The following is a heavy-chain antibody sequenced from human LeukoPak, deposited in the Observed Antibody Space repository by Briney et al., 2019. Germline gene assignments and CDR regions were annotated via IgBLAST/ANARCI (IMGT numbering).Heavy chain of an antibody. CDR1: GCSFTSYW. CDR3: ARLGVKIVRGVSLKRSGTHCFDP. D-gene: IGHD3-10*01. Sequence: GGSLQISGKGSGCSFTSYWIGWVRQMPGKGLEGRGIIYPGDSDTRYSPSFQGEVTISDDKSIRTVFQQWRDMQAAEGAIDYCARLGVKIVRGVSLKRSGTHCFDPWGQGTLVTVSS. J-gene: IGHJ5*02. CDR2: IYPGDSDT. V-gene: IGHV5-51*01.